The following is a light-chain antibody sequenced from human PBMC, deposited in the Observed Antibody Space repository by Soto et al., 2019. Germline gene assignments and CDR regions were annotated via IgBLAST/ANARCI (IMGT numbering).Light chain of an antibody. CDR1: FNDVGGYNY. CDR3: SSYVGNNNLV. Sequence: QSALTQPPSASGSPGQSVTISCTGTFNDVGGYNYVSWYQQHPGKAPKVIIYDVYKRPSGVPDRFSGSKSGKTASLTVSGLQADDEADYYCSSYVGNNNLVFGGGTKVTVL. V-gene: IGLV2-8*01. CDR2: DVY. J-gene: IGLJ3*02.